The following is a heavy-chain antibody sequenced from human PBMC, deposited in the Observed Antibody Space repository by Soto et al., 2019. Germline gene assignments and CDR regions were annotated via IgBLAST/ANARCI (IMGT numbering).Heavy chain of an antibody. V-gene: IGHV1-18*01. Sequence: ASVKVSCKASGYTFTSYGISWVRQAPGQGLEWMGWISAYNGNTNYAQKLQGRVTMTTDTSTSTAYMELRSLRSDDTAVYYCARDFKHSSYSWFDPWGQGTLVTVSS. CDR3: ARDFKHSSYSWFDP. D-gene: IGHD6-6*01. CDR1: GYTFTSYG. J-gene: IGHJ5*02. CDR2: ISAYNGNT.